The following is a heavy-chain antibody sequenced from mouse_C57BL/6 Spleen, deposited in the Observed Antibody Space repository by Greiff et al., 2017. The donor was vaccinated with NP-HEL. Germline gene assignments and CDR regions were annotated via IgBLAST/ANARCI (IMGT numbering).Heavy chain of an antibody. J-gene: IGHJ2*01. D-gene: IGHD1-1*01. Sequence: QVQLKESGAELARPGASVKLSCKASGYTFTSYGISWVKQRTGQGLEWIGEIYPRSGNTYYNEKFKGKATLTADKSSSTAYMELRSLTSENSAVYFCARSPLTTVVARRYFDYWGQGTTLTVSS. CDR2: IYPRSGNT. CDR1: GYTFTSYG. V-gene: IGHV1-81*01. CDR3: ARSPLTTVVARRYFDY.